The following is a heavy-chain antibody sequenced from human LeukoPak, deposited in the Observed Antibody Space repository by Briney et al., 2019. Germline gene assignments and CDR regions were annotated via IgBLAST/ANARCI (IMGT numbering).Heavy chain of an antibody. Sequence: PGGSLRLSCAASGFTFSSYAMSWVRQAPGKGLEWVSAISGGGYSTYYADSVKGRFTISRDNAKNSLYLQMNSLRAEDTAVYYCARASPYSSSSSDYWGQGTLVTVSS. V-gene: IGHV3-23*01. CDR3: ARASPYSSSSSDY. D-gene: IGHD6-6*01. CDR2: ISGGGYST. CDR1: GFTFSSYA. J-gene: IGHJ4*02.